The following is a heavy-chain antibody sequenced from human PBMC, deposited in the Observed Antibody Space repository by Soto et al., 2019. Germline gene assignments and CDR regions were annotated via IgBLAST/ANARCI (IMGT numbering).Heavy chain of an antibody. CDR1: GFTVSGYG. CDR2: ISYDGSNK. J-gene: IGHJ5*02. Sequence: QEQVVESGGGVVQPGRSLRLSCAASGFTVSGYGMHWVRQAPGKGLEWVALISYDGSNKDYADSVKGRFTISRDNSKNTLYLQMNSLRAEDTAVYYCVRCWRTGDGSNLGYNWLHPWGQGTLVTVSS. V-gene: IGHV3-30*03. CDR3: VRCWRTGDGSNLGYNWLHP. D-gene: IGHD1-1*01.